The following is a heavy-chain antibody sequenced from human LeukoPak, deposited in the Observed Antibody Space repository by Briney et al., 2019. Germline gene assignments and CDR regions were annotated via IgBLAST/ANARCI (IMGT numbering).Heavy chain of an antibody. CDR2: IYPGDSDT. J-gene: IGHJ4*02. V-gene: IGHV5-51*01. CDR1: GYTFTSYW. D-gene: IGHD4-17*01. CDR3: ARKGTVTTTIDY. Sequence: KVSCKASGYTFTSYWIGWVRQMPGKGLEWMGIIYPGDSDTRYSPSFQGQVTISADKSISTAYLQWSSLKASDTAMYYCARKGTVTTTIDYWGQGTLVTVSS.